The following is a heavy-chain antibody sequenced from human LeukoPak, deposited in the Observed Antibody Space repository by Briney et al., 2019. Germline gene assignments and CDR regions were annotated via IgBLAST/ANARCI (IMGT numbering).Heavy chain of an antibody. J-gene: IGHJ4*02. D-gene: IGHD3-10*01. Sequence: ALRLSCTTSGFTFGDYGMSWVRQAPGKGLEWVGFIRSKAYGGTTENAASVKGRFTISRDDSKSIAYLQMNSLKTEDIAVYYCTGSFGELTFFDYWGLGTLVTVSS. CDR1: GFTFGDYG. CDR3: TGSFGELTFFDY. V-gene: IGHV3-49*04. CDR2: IRSKAYGGTT.